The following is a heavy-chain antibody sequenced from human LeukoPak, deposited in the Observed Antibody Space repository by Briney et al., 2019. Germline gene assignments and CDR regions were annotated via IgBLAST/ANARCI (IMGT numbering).Heavy chain of an antibody. V-gene: IGHV1-18*01. CDR3: ARDLHGTFDY. J-gene: IGHJ4*02. Sequence: VASVKVSCKASGYTFTSYGISWVRQVPGQGLEWMGWISPYNGHTKYADKLQGRITMTTDTSTSTAYMELSSLRSEDTAVYYCARDLHGTFDYWGQGTLVTVSS. D-gene: IGHD6-13*01. CDR2: ISPYNGHT. CDR1: GYTFTSYG.